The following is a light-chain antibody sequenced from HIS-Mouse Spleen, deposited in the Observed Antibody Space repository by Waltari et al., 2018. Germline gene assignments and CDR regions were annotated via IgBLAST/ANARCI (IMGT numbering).Light chain of an antibody. Sequence: QSALTQPASVSGSPGQSITISCTGTSSDVGSYNLVSWYQQHPGKAPKLMIYEGSKRPAGVFNRVSGSKSGNTASLTISGLQAEDEADDYCCSYAGSSTFWVFGGGTKLTVL. CDR3: CSYAGSSTFWV. CDR2: EGS. J-gene: IGLJ3*02. V-gene: IGLV2-23*01. CDR1: SSDVGSYNL.